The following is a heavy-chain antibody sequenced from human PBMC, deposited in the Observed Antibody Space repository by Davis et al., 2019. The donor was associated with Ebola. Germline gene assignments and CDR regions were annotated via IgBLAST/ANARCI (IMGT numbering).Heavy chain of an antibody. Sequence: SVKVSCKASGGTFSSYAISWVRQAPGQGLEWMGGIIPIFGTANYAQKFQGRVTITADKSTSTAYMELSSLRAEDTALYYCAKGRYTVTTGPDYWGQGTLVTVSS. CDR3: AKGRYTVTTGPDY. D-gene: IGHD4-17*01. V-gene: IGHV1-69*06. J-gene: IGHJ4*02. CDR1: GGTFSSYA. CDR2: IIPIFGTA.